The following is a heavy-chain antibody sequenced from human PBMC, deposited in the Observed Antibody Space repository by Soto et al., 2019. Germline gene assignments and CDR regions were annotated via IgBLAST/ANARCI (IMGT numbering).Heavy chain of an antibody. Sequence: EVQLVESGGGLVQPGGSLRLSCAASGFTVSSNYMSWVRQAPGKGLEWVSVIYSGGSTYHADSVKGRFTISRDNSKNTLYLQMNSLRAEDTAVYYCARDRETRGYYYYMDVWGKGTTVTVSS. D-gene: IGHD4-17*01. CDR1: GFTVSSNY. J-gene: IGHJ6*03. V-gene: IGHV3-66*01. CDR3: ARDRETRGYYYYMDV. CDR2: IYSGGST.